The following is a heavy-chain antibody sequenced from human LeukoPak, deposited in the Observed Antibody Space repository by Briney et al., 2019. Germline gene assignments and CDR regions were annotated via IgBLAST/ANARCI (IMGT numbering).Heavy chain of an antibody. Sequence: GGSLRLSCAASGFTFSSYSMNWVRRAPGRGLEWVSSISSSGSYIYYADSVKGRFTISRDNAKNSLYLQMNSLRAEDTAVYYCAREPPGPNYYFDYWGQGTLVTVSS. CDR1: GFTFSSYS. CDR2: ISSSGSYI. V-gene: IGHV3-21*01. J-gene: IGHJ4*02. CDR3: AREPPGPNYYFDY.